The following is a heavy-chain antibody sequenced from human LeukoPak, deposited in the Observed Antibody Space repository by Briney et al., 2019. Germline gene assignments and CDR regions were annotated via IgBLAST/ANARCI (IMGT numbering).Heavy chain of an antibody. CDR2: IYHSGST. Sequence: PSETLSLTCAVSGGSISSGGYSWSWIRQPPGKGLEWIGYIYHSGSTYYNPSLKSRVTISVDRSKNQFSLKLSSVTAADTAVYYCARGHPLGYCSSTSCYRHYYGMDVWGQGTTVTVSS. J-gene: IGHJ6*02. V-gene: IGHV4-30-2*01. CDR3: ARGHPLGYCSSTSCYRHYYGMDV. D-gene: IGHD2-2*01. CDR1: GGSISSGGYS.